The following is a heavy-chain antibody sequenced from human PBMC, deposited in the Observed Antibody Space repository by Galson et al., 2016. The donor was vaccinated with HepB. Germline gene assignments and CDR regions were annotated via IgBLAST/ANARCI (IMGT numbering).Heavy chain of an antibody. J-gene: IGHJ2*01. V-gene: IGHV5-51*03. D-gene: IGHD1-26*01. Sequence: QSGAEVKKPGESLKISCQGFGYIFANYWIGWVRQMTGKGLEWTGIIYPGNSATRYSPSFQGQFTISPAKSTSTTYLLWRSLKASDTAIYYCARRVLPSGGDRGGYFDLWGRGTLVTVSS. CDR2: IYPGNSAT. CDR1: GYIFANYW. CDR3: ARRVLPSGGDRGGYFDL.